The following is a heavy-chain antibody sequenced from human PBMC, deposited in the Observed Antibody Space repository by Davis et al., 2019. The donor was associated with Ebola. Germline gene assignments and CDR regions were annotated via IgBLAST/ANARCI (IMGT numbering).Heavy chain of an antibody. J-gene: IGHJ4*02. CDR3: AIEEDPYYFDS. Sequence: GESLKISCAASGFTFSSYWMHWVRQAPGKGLVWVSRINSDGSSTSYADSVKGRFTISRDNSKNTLFIQMNSLRDEDTAVYYCAIEEDPYYFDSWGQGTLVTVSS. CDR1: GFTFSSYW. CDR2: INSDGSST. V-gene: IGHV3-74*01.